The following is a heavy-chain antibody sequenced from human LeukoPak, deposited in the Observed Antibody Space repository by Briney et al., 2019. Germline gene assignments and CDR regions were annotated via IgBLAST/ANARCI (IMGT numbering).Heavy chain of an antibody. J-gene: IGHJ4*02. Sequence: PGGSLSLSCAASGFTFDDYAMHWVRHAPGKGLEWVSGISWNSGSIGYADSVKGRFTISRDNAKNSLYLQMNSLRAEDTALYYCAKGLSSSWYVALGYFDYWGQGTLVTVSS. V-gene: IGHV3-9*01. CDR3: AKGLSSSWYVALGYFDY. CDR2: ISWNSGSI. CDR1: GFTFDDYA. D-gene: IGHD6-13*01.